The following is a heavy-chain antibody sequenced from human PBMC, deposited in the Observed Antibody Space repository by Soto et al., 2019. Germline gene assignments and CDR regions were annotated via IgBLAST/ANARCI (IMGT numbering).Heavy chain of an antibody. CDR3: AREGSYSAYNFAHGIQLWSFDF. V-gene: IGHV4-4*07. Sequence: LSETLSLTCTVSGGSINTFYWSWVRQPAGKGLEWIGRIFSSGSTSFNPSLENRVAMSVDTSKNHFSLNLSSVTAADMAVYYCAREGSYSAYNFAHGIQLWSFDFWGQGALVTVSS. CDR2: IFSSGST. CDR1: GGSINTFY. J-gene: IGHJ4*02. D-gene: IGHD5-12*01.